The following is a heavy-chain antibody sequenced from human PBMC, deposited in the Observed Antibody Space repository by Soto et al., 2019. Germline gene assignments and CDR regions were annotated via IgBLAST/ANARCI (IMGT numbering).Heavy chain of an antibody. V-gene: IGHV3-7*03. Sequence: EVQLVESGGGMVQPGGSLRLSCAASGFTFSNYWMSWVRQAPVKGLEWVANIKQDGSEKYYVDSVKGRFTISRDNAKNSLNLQMNSLRAEDTAVYYCARVLGSELYYYRMDVWGQGTTVTVSS. D-gene: IGHD3-16*01. CDR3: ARVLGSELYYYRMDV. J-gene: IGHJ6*02. CDR2: IKQDGSEK. CDR1: GFTFSNYW.